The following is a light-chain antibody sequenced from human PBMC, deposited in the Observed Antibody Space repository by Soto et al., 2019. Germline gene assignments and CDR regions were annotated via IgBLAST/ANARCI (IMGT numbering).Light chain of an antibody. V-gene: IGKV3-20*01. J-gene: IGKJ2*01. CDR3: QQYGGSPLVT. Sequence: EIVLTQSTGTLSLSPGERATLSCRASQSVSSVSLAWYQQKPGQAPRLLVYGASTRATGIPDRFSGSGSGTDFTLTISRLEPEDFAVYYCQQYGGSPLVTFGQGTKLEIK. CDR2: GAS. CDR1: QSVSSVS.